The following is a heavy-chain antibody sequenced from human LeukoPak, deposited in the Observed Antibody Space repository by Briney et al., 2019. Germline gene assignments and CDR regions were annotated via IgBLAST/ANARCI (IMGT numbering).Heavy chain of an antibody. CDR1: GYTLTELS. Sequence: ASVKVSCKVSGYTLTELSMHWVRQAPGKGLEWMGGFDPEDGETIYAQKFQGRVTMTEDTSTDTAYMELSSLRAEDTAVYYCAKDGLRCSGTSCHDDAFDIWGQGTMVTVSS. J-gene: IGHJ3*02. CDR3: AKDGLRCSGTSCHDDAFDI. CDR2: FDPEDGET. V-gene: IGHV1-24*01. D-gene: IGHD2-2*01.